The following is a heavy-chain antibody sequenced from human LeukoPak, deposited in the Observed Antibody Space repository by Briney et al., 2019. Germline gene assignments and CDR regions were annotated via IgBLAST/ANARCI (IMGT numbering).Heavy chain of an antibody. V-gene: IGHV4-34*01. CDR2: INHSGYT. J-gene: IGHJ4*02. CDR1: GVSFNDYY. D-gene: IGHD4-17*01. CDR3: TRMTTGHDY. Sequence: SETLSFTCAVSGVSFNDYYWSWVRQPPGKGLEWIGEINHSGYTNDSPSLKSRVTMSIDTSRKQFSLNLRSVTVAGTAVYYCTRMTTGHDYWGQGTLVTVSS.